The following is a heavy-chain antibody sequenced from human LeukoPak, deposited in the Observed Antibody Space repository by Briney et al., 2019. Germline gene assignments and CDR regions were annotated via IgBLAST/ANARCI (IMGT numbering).Heavy chain of an antibody. J-gene: IGHJ6*03. CDR2: IIPIFGTA. CDR1: GGTFSSYA. CDR3: ARDPRPVFGLYYYYMDV. D-gene: IGHD3-10*02. Sequence: SVKVSCKASGGTFSSYAISWVRQAPGRGLEWMGGIIPIFGTANYAQKFQGRVTITADESTSTAYMELSSLRSEDTAVYFRARDPRPVFGLYYYYMDVWGKGTTVTVSS. V-gene: IGHV1-69*13.